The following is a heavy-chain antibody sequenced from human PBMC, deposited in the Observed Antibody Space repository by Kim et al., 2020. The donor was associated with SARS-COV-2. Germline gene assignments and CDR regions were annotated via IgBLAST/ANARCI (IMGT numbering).Heavy chain of an antibody. D-gene: IGHD3-10*01. CDR2: IDYAGRT. V-gene: IGHV4-39*01. CDR3: ARRARLVMDRGAHWAFHF. CDR1: DGSITSSTDH. Sequence: SETLSLTCSVPDGSITSSTDHWGWIRQPPGKGLEWIGTIDYAGRTFYNPSLKSRVTISVDRSKNQFSLELTSVTAADTAVFYCARRARLVMDRGAHWAFHFWGQGTLVTVSS. J-gene: IGHJ4*02.